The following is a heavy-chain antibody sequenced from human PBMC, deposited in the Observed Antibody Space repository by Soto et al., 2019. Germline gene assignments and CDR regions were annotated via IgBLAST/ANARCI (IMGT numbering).Heavy chain of an antibody. Sequence: SVKVSCKASGGTFSTYAISWVRQAPGQGLEWMGGIIPIFGTAKYAQKFQGRVTITADESTSTAYMELSSLRSEDTAVYYCAREIFGVIISGGRDAFDIWGQGTMVTVSS. CDR2: IIPIFGTA. D-gene: IGHD3-3*01. CDR1: GGTFSTYA. V-gene: IGHV1-69*13. CDR3: AREIFGVIISGGRDAFDI. J-gene: IGHJ3*02.